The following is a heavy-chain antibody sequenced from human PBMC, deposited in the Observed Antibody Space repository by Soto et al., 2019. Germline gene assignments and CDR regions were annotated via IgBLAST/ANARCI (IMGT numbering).Heavy chain of an antibody. J-gene: IGHJ3*02. CDR3: ARGINYYDSGDDAFDI. D-gene: IGHD3-10*01. CDR1: GYTFTSYD. CDR2: MNPNSGNT. V-gene: IGHV1-8*01. Sequence: QVQLVQSGAEVKKPGASVKVSCKASGYTFTSYDINWVRQATGHGLEWMGWMNPNSGNTGYAQKFXGXVXMAXNTSMRTAYMELSSLRSEDTAVYYCARGINYYDSGDDAFDIWGQGTMVTVSS.